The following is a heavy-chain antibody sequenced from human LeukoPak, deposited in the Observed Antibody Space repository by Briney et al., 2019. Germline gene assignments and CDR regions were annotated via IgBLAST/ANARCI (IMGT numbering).Heavy chain of an antibody. V-gene: IGHV4-59*08. D-gene: IGHD3-16*01. CDR3: ANYDGAPRN. Sequence: SETLSLTCSVSGVPIRTYYWTWFWQPPGKGLGWIGYIYHTGSTNYNPSLKSRVTLSIDTSRSQFSLRLTSVTAADTAVYYCANYDGAPRNWGQGTLVTVSS. CDR2: IYHTGST. CDR1: GVPIRTYY. J-gene: IGHJ4*02.